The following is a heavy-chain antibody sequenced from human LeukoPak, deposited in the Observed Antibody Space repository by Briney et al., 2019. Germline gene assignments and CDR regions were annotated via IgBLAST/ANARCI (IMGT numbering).Heavy chain of an antibody. Sequence: SETLSLTCTVSGYSISSGYYWGWIRQPPGKGLEWIGSIYYSGSTYYNPFLRSRVTISVDTSKNQFSLKLSSVTAADTAVYYCARGRRGLGYYGSGSGYFDYWGQGTLVTVSS. J-gene: IGHJ4*02. V-gene: IGHV4-38-2*02. CDR2: IYYSGST. CDR3: ARGRRGLGYYGSGSGYFDY. D-gene: IGHD3-10*01. CDR1: GYSISSGYY.